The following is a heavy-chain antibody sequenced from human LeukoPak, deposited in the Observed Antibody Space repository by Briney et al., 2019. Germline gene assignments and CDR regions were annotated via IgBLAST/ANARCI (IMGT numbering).Heavy chain of an antibody. Sequence: GASVKVSCKASGGTFSSYAISWVRQAPGQGLEWMGRIIPILGIANYAQKFQGRVTITADKSTSTAYMELSSLRSEDTAVYYCARDDKASGSVRGVIITHWGQGTLVTVSS. CDR3: ARDDKASGSVRGVIITH. CDR1: GGTFSSYA. CDR2: IIPILGIA. D-gene: IGHD3-10*02. J-gene: IGHJ4*02. V-gene: IGHV1-69*04.